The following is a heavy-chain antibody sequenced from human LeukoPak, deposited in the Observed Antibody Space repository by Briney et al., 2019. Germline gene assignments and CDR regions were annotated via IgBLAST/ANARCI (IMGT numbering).Heavy chain of an antibody. CDR3: ARDANEYDSSGFSWGYYYYYMDV. J-gene: IGHJ6*03. Sequence: GGSLRLSCAASGFTFSDYYMSWIRQAPGKGLEWVSYISSSGSTIYYADSAKFRFTISRDNAKTSLYLQMNSLRAEDTAVYYCARDANEYDSSGFSWGYYYYYMDVWGKGTTVTVSS. V-gene: IGHV3-11*04. D-gene: IGHD3-22*01. CDR2: ISSSGSTI. CDR1: GFTFSDYY.